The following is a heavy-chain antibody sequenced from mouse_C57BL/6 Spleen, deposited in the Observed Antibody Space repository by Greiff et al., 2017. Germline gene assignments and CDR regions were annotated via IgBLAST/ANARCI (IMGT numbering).Heavy chain of an antibody. J-gene: IGHJ2*01. D-gene: IGHD1-1*01. CDR1: GYAFSSYW. CDR3: ARSITTVVGPHFDY. V-gene: IGHV1-80*01. Sequence: VQLQQSGAELVKPGASVKISCKASGYAFSSYWMNWVKQRPGKGLEWIGQIYPGDGDTNYNGKFKGKATLTADKSSSTAYMQLSSLTSEDSAVYFCARSITTVVGPHFDYWGQGTTLTVSS. CDR2: IYPGDGDT.